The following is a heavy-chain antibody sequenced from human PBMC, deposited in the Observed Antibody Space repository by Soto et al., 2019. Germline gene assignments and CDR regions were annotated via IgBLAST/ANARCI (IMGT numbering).Heavy chain of an antibody. CDR1: GFTFSSYA. J-gene: IGHJ6*02. CDR3: ASVAVAGPYYYYGMDV. CDR2: ISYDGSNK. D-gene: IGHD6-19*01. V-gene: IGHV3-30-3*01. Sequence: GGSLRLSCAASGFTFSSYAMHWVRQAPGKGLEWVAVISYDGSNKYYADSVKGRFTISRDNSKNTRYLQMNTLRAEDTAVYYCASVAVAGPYYYYGMDVWGQGTTVTVSS.